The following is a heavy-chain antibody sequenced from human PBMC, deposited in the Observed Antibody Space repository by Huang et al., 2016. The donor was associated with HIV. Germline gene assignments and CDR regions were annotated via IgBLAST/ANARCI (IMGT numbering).Heavy chain of an antibody. CDR1: GFTFSSYW. CDR3: ARRLRYYYGSGRTSGYFDY. CDR2: IKQDGSEK. Sequence: EVQLVESGGGLVQPGGSLRLSCTASGFTFSSYWMSGVRQAPGKGLEWVANIKQDGSEKYDVDSGKGRFSISRDNAKNSLYLQMNSLRAEDTAVYYCARRLRYYYGSGRTSGYFDYWGQGTLVTVSS. D-gene: IGHD3-10*01. V-gene: IGHV3-7*01. J-gene: IGHJ4*02.